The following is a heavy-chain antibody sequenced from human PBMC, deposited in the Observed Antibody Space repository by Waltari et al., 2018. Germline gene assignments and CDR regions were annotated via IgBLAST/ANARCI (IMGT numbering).Heavy chain of an antibody. CDR2: IIPILGIA. CDR1: GGTFSSYA. CDR3: ARERSGQQWLNAFDI. D-gene: IGHD6-19*01. Sequence: QVQLVQAGAEVKKPGSSVKVSCKASGGTFSSYAISWVRQAPGQGLEWMGGIIPILGIANYAQKFQGRVTITADESTSTAYMELSSLRSEDTAVYYCARERSGQQWLNAFDIWGQGTMVTVSS. J-gene: IGHJ3*02. V-gene: IGHV1-69*04.